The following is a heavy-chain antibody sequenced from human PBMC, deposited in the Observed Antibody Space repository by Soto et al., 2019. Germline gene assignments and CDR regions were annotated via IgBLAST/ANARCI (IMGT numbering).Heavy chain of an antibody. Sequence: SETLSLTCTVSGGSISSGGYYWSWIRQHPGKGLEWIGYIYYSGSTYYNPSLKSRVTISVDTSKNQFSLKLSSVTAADTAVYYCARGIAVKSFGNNWLDPWGQGTLVTVSS. CDR1: GGSISSGGYY. CDR2: IYYSGST. V-gene: IGHV4-31*03. CDR3: ARGIAVKSFGNNWLDP. J-gene: IGHJ5*02. D-gene: IGHD6-13*01.